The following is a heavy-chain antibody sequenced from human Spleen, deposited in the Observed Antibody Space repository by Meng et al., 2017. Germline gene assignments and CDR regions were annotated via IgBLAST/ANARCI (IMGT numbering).Heavy chain of an antibody. Sequence: QVQLQESGPGLVKPSGTLSLTCAVSGGSITSTWWSWVRQPPGRGLEWIGRIYHTGNTNYNPSLKSRVTISVDKSKNQFSLRLSSVTAADTAVYYCARSITQKLDYWGQGTLVTVSS. CDR1: GGSITSTW. D-gene: IGHD3-10*01. CDR3: ARSITQKLDY. J-gene: IGHJ4*02. V-gene: IGHV4-4*02. CDR2: IYHTGNT.